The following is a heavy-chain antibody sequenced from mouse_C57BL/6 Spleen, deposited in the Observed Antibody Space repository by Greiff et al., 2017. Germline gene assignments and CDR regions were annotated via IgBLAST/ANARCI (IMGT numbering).Heavy chain of an antibody. V-gene: IGHV1-20*01. CDR1: GYSFTGYF. Sequence: VQLKESGPELVKPGDSVKISCKASGYSFTGYFMNWVMQSHGKSLEWIGRINPYNGDTFYNQKFKGKATLTVDKSSSTAHMELRSLTSEDSAVYYCARIDYGSSYGFDYWGQGTTLTVSS. J-gene: IGHJ2*01. D-gene: IGHD1-1*01. CDR3: ARIDYGSSYGFDY. CDR2: INPYNGDT.